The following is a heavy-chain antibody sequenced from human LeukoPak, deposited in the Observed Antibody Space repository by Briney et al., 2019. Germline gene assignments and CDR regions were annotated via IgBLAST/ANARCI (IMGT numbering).Heavy chain of an antibody. CDR3: ARVVRGISMVRGAKYYFDY. CDR2: MNPNSGNT. CDR1: GYTFTSYD. D-gene: IGHD3-10*01. Sequence: ASVKVSCKASGYTFTSYDINWVRQATGQGLEWMGWMNPNSGNTGYAQKFQGRVTMTRNTSISTAYMELSSLRSEDTAVYYCARVVRGISMVRGAKYYFDYWGQGTLVTVSS. J-gene: IGHJ4*02. V-gene: IGHV1-8*01.